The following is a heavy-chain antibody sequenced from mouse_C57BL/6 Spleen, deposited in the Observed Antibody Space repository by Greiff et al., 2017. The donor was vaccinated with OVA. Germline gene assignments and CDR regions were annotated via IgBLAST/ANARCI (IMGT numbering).Heavy chain of an antibody. CDR3: ARTYYYGSSWFAY. J-gene: IGHJ3*01. CDR1: GYTFTSYW. Sequence: QVQLQQPGTELVKPGASVKLSCKASGYTFTSYWMHWVKQRPGQGLEWIGNINPSNGGTNYNEKFKSKATLTVDKSSSTAYIQLSSLTSEDSAVYDGARTYYYGSSWFAYWGQGTLVTVSA. CDR2: INPSNGGT. D-gene: IGHD1-1*01. V-gene: IGHV1-53*01.